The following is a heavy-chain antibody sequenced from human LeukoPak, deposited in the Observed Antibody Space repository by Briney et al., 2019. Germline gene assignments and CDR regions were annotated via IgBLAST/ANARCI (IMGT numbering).Heavy chain of an antibody. D-gene: IGHD3-10*02. CDR2: ISGSGGST. V-gene: IGHV3-23*01. Sequence: GGSMRLSSAASGFTFSSYAMSWVRQAPGKGLEWVSAISGSGGSTYYADSVKGRFTISRDNSKNTLYLQMNSLRAEDTAVYYCAKDGLRSGYYYYGMDVWGQGTTVTVSS. J-gene: IGHJ6*02. CDR1: GFTFSSYA. CDR3: AKDGLRSGYYYYGMDV.